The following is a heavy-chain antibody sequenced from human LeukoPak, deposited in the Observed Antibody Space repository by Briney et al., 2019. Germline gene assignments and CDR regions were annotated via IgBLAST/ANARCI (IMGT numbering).Heavy chain of an antibody. V-gene: IGHV3-66*01. D-gene: IGHD4-17*01. CDR1: GFTFSSYA. J-gene: IGHJ4*02. Sequence: GGSLRLSCAASGFTFSSYAMSWVRQAPGKGLEWVSVIYSGGSTYYADSVKGRFTISRDNSKNTLYLQMNSLRAEDTAVYYCARTMTTALAYDYWGQGTLVTVSS. CDR3: ARTMTTALAYDY. CDR2: IYSGGST.